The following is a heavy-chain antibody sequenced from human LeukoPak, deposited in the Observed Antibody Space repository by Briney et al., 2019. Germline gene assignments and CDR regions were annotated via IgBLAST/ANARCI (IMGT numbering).Heavy chain of an antibody. CDR3: ARGLTSIYTRFLTWFDP. CDR1: GGSFSGYY. D-gene: IGHD3-3*01. V-gene: IGHV4-34*01. CDR2: INHSGST. J-gene: IGHJ5*02. Sequence: TSETLSLTCAVYGGSFSGYYWSWIRQPPGKGLEWIGEINHSGSTNYNPSLKSRVTISVDTSKNQFSLKLSSVTAADTAVYYCARGLTSIYTRFLTWFDPWGQGTLVTVSS.